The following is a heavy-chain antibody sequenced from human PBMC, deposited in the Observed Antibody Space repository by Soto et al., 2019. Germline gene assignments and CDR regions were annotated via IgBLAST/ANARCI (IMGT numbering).Heavy chain of an antibody. CDR3: ARGLADDAFDI. J-gene: IGHJ3*02. CDR1: GGSGSSSSYY. CDR2: INHSGST. Sequence: ETLSLTCTVSGGSGSSSSYYWGWIRQPPGKGLEWIGEINHSGSTIYNPSLKSRVTISVDTSKNQFSLKLSSVTAADTAVYYCARGLADDAFDIWGQGTMVTVSS. V-gene: IGHV4-39*07.